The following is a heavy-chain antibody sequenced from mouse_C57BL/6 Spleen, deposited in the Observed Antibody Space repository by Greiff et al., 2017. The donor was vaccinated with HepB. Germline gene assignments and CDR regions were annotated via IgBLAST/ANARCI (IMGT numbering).Heavy chain of an antibody. Sequence: VQLQQSGPELVKPGASVKISCKASGYAFSSSWMNWVKQRPGKGLEWIGRIYPGDGDTNYNGKFKGKATLTADKSSSTAYMQLSSLTSEDSAVYFCARMAITTVVGGTAYWGQRTLVTVSA. CDR1: GYAFSSSW. CDR3: ARMAITTVVGGTAY. V-gene: IGHV1-82*01. CDR2: IYPGDGDT. J-gene: IGHJ3*01. D-gene: IGHD1-1*01.